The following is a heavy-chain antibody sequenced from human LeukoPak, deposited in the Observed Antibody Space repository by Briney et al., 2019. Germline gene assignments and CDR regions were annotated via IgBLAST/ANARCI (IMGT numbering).Heavy chain of an antibody. CDR1: GGSISSYY. D-gene: IGHD3-9*01. CDR3: ARGQYYDILDP. V-gene: IGHV4-59*08. Sequence: SETLSLTCTVSGGSISSYYWSWIRQPPGKGLEWIGYIYCSGSTNYNPSLKSRVTISVDTSKNQFSLKLSSVTAADTAVYYCARGQYYDILDPWGQGTLVTVSS. J-gene: IGHJ5*02. CDR2: IYCSGST.